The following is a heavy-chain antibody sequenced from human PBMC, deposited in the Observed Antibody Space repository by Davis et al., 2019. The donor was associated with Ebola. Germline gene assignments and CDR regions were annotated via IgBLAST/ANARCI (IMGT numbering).Heavy chain of an antibody. CDR2: VHYSGST. D-gene: IGHD5-12*01. CDR3: ARHHGGNSGYDLDY. J-gene: IGHJ4*02. V-gene: IGHV4-59*08. CDR1: GGSIRGYY. Sequence: MPSETLSLTCTVSGGSIRGYYWSWIRQSPGKGMEWIGYVHYSGSTNYNPSLMRRVTILVDTSKNQFSLKLSSVTAADTAVYYCARHHGGNSGYDLDYWGQGTLVTVSS.